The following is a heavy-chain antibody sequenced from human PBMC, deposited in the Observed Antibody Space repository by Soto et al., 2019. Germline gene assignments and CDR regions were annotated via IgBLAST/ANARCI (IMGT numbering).Heavy chain of an antibody. CDR2: INPNSGGT. J-gene: IGHJ6*02. V-gene: IGHV1-2*04. CDR3: ARVKATAYPYGMDV. D-gene: IGHD5-18*01. Sequence: APVKASSKASRYTITGNYMHWVRHATGQGLEWMGWINPNSGGTNYAQKFQGWVTMTRATSISTAYLELSRLRPHATAVYYCARVKATAYPYGMDVWGQGTTVTVSS. CDR1: RYTITGNY.